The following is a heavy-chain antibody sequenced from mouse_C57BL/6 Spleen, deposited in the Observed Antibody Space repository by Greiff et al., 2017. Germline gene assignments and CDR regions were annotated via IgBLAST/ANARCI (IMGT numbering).Heavy chain of an antibody. V-gene: IGHV1-69*01. CDR2: IDPSDSYT. D-gene: IGHD3-2*02. J-gene: IGHJ4*01. CDR1: GYTFTSYW. Sequence: QVQLKQPGAELVMPGASVKLSCKASGYTFTSYWMHWVKQRPGQGLEWIGEIDPSDSYTNYNQKFKGKSTLTVDKSSSTAYMQLSSLTSEDSAVYYCARTEDSSGYEAMDYWGQGTSVTVSS. CDR3: ARTEDSSGYEAMDY.